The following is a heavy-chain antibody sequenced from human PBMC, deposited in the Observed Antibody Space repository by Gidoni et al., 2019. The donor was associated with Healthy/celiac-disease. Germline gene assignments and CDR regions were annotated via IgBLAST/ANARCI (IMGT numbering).Heavy chain of an antibody. CDR3: ARGEQQLVVVY. V-gene: IGHV3-30-3*01. Sequence: QVQLVESGGGVVQPGRSLRLSCAASGFTFSSYAMHWVRQAPGKGLEWVAVISYDGSNKYYADSVKGRFTIPRDNSKNTLYLQMNSLRAEDTAVYYCARGEQQLVVVYWGQGTLVTVSS. CDR2: ISYDGSNK. J-gene: IGHJ4*02. CDR1: GFTFSSYA. D-gene: IGHD6-13*01.